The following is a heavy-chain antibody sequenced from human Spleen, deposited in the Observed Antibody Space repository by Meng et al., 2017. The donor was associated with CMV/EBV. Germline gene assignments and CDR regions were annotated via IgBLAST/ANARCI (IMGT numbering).Heavy chain of an antibody. CDR3: ARELKFGSYYYGMDV. CDR1: GFSISTGYY. J-gene: IGHJ6*02. D-gene: IGHD3-16*01. Sequence: SETLSLTCTVSGFSISTGYYWGWIRQPPGKGLEWLGNFFHNETTSYTPSLKGRVTLSVNTSKNRFSLNLASVTAADTAMYYCARELKFGSYYYGMDVWGQGTTVTVSS. CDR2: FFHNETT. V-gene: IGHV4-38-2*02.